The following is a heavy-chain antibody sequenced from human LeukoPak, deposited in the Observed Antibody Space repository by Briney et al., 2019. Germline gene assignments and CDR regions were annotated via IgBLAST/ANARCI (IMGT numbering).Heavy chain of an antibody. J-gene: IGHJ5*02. Sequence: GGSLRLSCAASGFTLSSPWMHWVRQAPGKGLAWVSRIKGDGSSTSYADSVKGRFTVSRDSAKNTLYLHMNSLRAEDTAVYYCTRSDWFDPWGQGTLVTVSS. CDR1: GFTLSSPW. CDR3: TRSDWFDP. CDR2: IKGDGSST. V-gene: IGHV3-74*01.